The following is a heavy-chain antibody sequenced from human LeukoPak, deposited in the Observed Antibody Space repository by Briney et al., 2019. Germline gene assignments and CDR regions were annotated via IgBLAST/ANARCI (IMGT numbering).Heavy chain of an antibody. J-gene: IGHJ6*02. Sequence: SETLSLTCTVSGGSISSSYWRWIRQPPGKGLEWIGYIYYSGSTNYNPSLKSRVTISVDTSKNQFSLKLSSVTAADTAVYYCARMDTAMVYGMDVWGQGTTVTVSS. CDR1: GGSISSSY. CDR3: ARMDTAMVYGMDV. V-gene: IGHV4-59*01. D-gene: IGHD5-18*01. CDR2: IYYSGST.